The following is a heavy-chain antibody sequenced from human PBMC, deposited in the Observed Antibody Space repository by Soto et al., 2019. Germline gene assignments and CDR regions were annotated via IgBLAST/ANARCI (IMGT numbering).Heavy chain of an antibody. Sequence: QVQLVQSGAEVKKPGASVKVSCKASGYTFTSYAMHWVRQAPGHRLEWMGWINAGNGNTKYSQKFQGRVTITRDTSASTAYMELSSLRSEDTAVYYCARSPSMTTVTEFDYWGQGTLVTVSS. CDR3: ARSPSMTTVTEFDY. CDR1: GYTFTSYA. D-gene: IGHD4-17*01. J-gene: IGHJ4*02. CDR2: INAGNGNT. V-gene: IGHV1-3*01.